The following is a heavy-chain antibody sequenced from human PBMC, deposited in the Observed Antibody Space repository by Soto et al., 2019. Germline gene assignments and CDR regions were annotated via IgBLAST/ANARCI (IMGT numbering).Heavy chain of an antibody. CDR2: ISYDGSNK. V-gene: IGHV3-30-3*01. J-gene: IGHJ4*02. D-gene: IGHD3-3*01. CDR1: GFTFSSYA. Sequence: RRLSCAASGFTFSSYAMHWVRQAPGKGLEWVAVISYDGSNKYYADSVKGRFTISRDNSKNTLYLQMNSLRAEDTAVYYCARDSPEWSYDYWGQGTLVTVYS. CDR3: ARDSPEWSYDY.